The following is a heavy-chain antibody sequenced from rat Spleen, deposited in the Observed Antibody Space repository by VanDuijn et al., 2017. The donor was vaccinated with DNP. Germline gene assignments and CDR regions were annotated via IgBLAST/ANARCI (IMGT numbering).Heavy chain of an antibody. J-gene: IGHJ2*01. CDR1: GFTFSDHN. CDR3: AREGIYNNYFDY. CDR2: ISYDGRRA. D-gene: IGHD1-10*01. Sequence: EVQLVESGGGLVQPGRSLIISCTASGFTFSDHNMAWARQAPTKGLEWVAAISYDGRRAYYRDSVKGRFTISRDNAKSTLYLQMDSLRSEDTATYYCAREGIYNNYFDYWGQGVMVTVSS. V-gene: IGHV5-7*01.